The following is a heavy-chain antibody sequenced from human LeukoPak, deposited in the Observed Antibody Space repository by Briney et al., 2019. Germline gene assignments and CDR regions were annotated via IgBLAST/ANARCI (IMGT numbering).Heavy chain of an antibody. V-gene: IGHV4-31*03. Sequence: PSETLSLTRTVSGGSISSGGYYWSWIRQHPGKGLEWIGYIYYSGSTYYNPSLKSRVTISVDTSKNQFSLKLSSVTAADTAVYYCARVSRSSGRGIDYWGQGTLVTVSS. D-gene: IGHD6-13*01. CDR3: ARVSRSSGRGIDY. J-gene: IGHJ4*02. CDR1: GGSISSGGYY. CDR2: IYYSGST.